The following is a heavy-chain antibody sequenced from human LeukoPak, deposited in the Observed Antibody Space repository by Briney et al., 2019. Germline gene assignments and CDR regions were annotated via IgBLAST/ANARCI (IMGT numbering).Heavy chain of an antibody. V-gene: IGHV4-4*02. J-gene: IGHJ4*02. CDR1: GASISKTNW. CDR3: ARVTGYYDSSAVGPLFDY. CDR2: IYHSGKT. Sequence: PSETLSLTCAVSGASISKTNWWSWVRQPPGKGLEWIGEIYHSGKTNYNPSLKSRVTISVDTSKNQFSLKLSSVTAADTAVYYCARVTGYYDSSAVGPLFDYWGQGTLVTVSS. D-gene: IGHD3-22*01.